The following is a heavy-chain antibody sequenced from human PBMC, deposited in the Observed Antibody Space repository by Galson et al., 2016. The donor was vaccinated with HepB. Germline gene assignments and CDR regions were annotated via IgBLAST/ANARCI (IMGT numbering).Heavy chain of an antibody. J-gene: IGHJ4*02. Sequence: LRLSCAASGFTFTSYAMSWVRQAPGKGLEWVSAINGGGGFTYYADSVKGLFTISRDNSKNPVYLQMNSLRPEDTAVYYCAKYRDHSSGYYPLDYWGQGTLVTVSS. D-gene: IGHD3-22*01. CDR1: GFTFTSYA. CDR2: INGGGGFT. CDR3: AKYRDHSSGYYPLDY. V-gene: IGHV3-23*01.